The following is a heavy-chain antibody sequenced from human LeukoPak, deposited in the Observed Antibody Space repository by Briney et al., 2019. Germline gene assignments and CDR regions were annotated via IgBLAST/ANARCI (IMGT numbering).Heavy chain of an antibody. D-gene: IGHD4-17*01. J-gene: IGHJ3*02. Sequence: SETLSLTCTVSGGSISSYYWSWIRQPAGKGLEWIGYIYYSGSTNYNPSLKSRVTISVDTSKNQFSLKLSSVTAADTAVYYCARGGDYALDAFDIWGQGTMVTVSS. CDR1: GGSISSYY. V-gene: IGHV4-59*08. CDR2: IYYSGST. CDR3: ARGGDYALDAFDI.